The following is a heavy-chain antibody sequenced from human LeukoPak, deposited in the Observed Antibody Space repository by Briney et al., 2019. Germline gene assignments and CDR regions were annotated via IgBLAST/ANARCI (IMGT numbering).Heavy chain of an antibody. V-gene: IGHV1-2*04. Sequence: ASVKVSCKASGYTFTGYYIHWVRQAPGQGLEWMGRINPNSGGTNYAQKFQGWVTMTRDTSISTAYMELSRLRSDDTAVYYCARGEKWLANYFDYWGQGTLVTVSS. CDR2: INPNSGGT. CDR3: ARGEKWLANYFDY. J-gene: IGHJ4*02. CDR1: GYTFTGYY. D-gene: IGHD6-19*01.